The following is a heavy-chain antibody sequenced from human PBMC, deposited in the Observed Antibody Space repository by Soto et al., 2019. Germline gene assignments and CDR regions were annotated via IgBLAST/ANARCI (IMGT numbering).Heavy chain of an antibody. Sequence: PSETLSLTCTVSGGSISSYYWSWIRQPPGKGLEWIGYIYYSGSTNYNPSLKSRVTISVDTSKNQFSLKLSSVTAADTAVYYCARDCMVRGLSYGMDVWGQGTTVTVSS. J-gene: IGHJ6*02. D-gene: IGHD3-10*01. CDR1: GGSISSYY. CDR2: IYYSGST. V-gene: IGHV4-59*01. CDR3: ARDCMVRGLSYGMDV.